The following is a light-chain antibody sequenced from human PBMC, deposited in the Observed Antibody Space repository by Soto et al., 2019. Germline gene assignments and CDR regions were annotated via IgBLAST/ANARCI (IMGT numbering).Light chain of an antibody. CDR2: AAS. V-gene: IGKV3-15*01. CDR3: QPYNDWPLWT. CDR1: QSVSSN. Sequence: ETVMTQSPATLSVSPGERATLSCRASQSVSSNLAWYQQKPGQAPRLLIYAASTRATGIPTRFSGSGSGTEFTLTISSQQSEDFAFYYCQPYNDWPLWTFGQGTKVVIK. J-gene: IGKJ1*01.